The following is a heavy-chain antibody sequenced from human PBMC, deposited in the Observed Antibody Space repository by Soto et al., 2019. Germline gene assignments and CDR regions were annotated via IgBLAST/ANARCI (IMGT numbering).Heavy chain of an antibody. J-gene: IGHJ5*02. D-gene: IGHD6-13*01. CDR2: IYYSGST. CDR1: GGSISSGGYY. V-gene: IGHV4-31*03. Sequence: SETLSLTCTVSGGSISSGGYYWSWIRQHPGKGLEWIGYIYYSGSTYYNPSLKSRVTISVDKSKNHFSLKLSSVTAADTAVYYCAINAPQAAAGTINWFDPWGQGTLVTVSA. CDR3: AINAPQAAAGTINWFDP.